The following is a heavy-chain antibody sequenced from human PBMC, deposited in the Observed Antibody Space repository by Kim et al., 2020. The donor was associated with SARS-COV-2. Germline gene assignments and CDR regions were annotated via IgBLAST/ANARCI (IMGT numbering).Heavy chain of an antibody. J-gene: IGHJ4*02. CDR2: IRNEANDYTT. CDR3: ASATHLGSSWWYLDD. D-gene: IGHD3-10*01. V-gene: IGHV3-72*01. CDR1: GLTFRDHY. Sequence: GGSLRLSCVASGLTFRDHYMDWVRQAPGKGLEWVARIRNEANDYTTEFAASVKGRFTLSRDDSKNSLFLQMNSLKTEDTAVYYCASATHLGSSWWYLDDWGQGTLVTVSS.